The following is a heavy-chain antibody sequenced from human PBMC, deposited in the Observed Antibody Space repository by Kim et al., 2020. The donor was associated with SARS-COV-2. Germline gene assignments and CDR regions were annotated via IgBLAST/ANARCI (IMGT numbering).Heavy chain of an antibody. V-gene: IGHV3-33*01. D-gene: IGHD6-19*01. CDR3: ARGEAGTILDY. CDR2: NH. J-gene: IGHJ4*02. Sequence: NHNYPDPVQGRLTVSRDDSKNTLSLHMNSRRVEDTAVYYCARGEAGTILDYWGKGTLVTVSS.